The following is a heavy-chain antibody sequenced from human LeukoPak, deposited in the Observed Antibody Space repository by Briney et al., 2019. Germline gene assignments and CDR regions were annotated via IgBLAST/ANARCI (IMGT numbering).Heavy chain of an antibody. D-gene: IGHD2-2*01. V-gene: IGHV3-23*01. CDR1: GFSFSSHG. Sequence: GGTLRLSCAASGFSFSSHGMSWVRQAPGKGLEWVSGIIGGAGSTYYADSVKGRFTISGDNSKNTLFLQMNSLRAEDTAVYYCAHGAMYQLDYWGQGTLVTISS. J-gene: IGHJ4*02. CDR3: AHGAMYQLDY. CDR2: IIGGAGST.